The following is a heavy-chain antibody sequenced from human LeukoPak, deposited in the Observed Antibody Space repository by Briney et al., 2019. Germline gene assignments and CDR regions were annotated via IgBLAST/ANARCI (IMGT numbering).Heavy chain of an antibody. CDR1: GYTSTSYD. Sequence: ASVKVSYKASGYTSTSYDINWVRQATGQGLEWMGWMNPNSGNTGYAQKFQGRVTMTRNTSISTAYMELSSLRSEDTAVYFCARVKRWLQLQPFDYWGQGTLVTVSS. D-gene: IGHD5-24*01. V-gene: IGHV1-8*01. J-gene: IGHJ4*02. CDR3: ARVKRWLQLQPFDY. CDR2: MNPNSGNT.